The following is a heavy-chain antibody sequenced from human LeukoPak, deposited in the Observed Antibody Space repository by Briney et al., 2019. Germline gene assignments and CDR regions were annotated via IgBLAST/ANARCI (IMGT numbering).Heavy chain of an antibody. CDR1: GFTFSSYS. D-gene: IGHD6-6*01. V-gene: IGHV3-21*01. J-gene: IGHJ4*02. CDR2: ISSSSSYI. Sequence: GGSLRLSCAASGFTFSSYSMNWVRQAPGKGLEWVSSISSSSSYISYADSVKGRFTISRDNAKNSLYLQMNSLRAEDTAVYYCSGDSSSSGWGYWGQGTLVTVSS. CDR3: SGDSSSSGWGY.